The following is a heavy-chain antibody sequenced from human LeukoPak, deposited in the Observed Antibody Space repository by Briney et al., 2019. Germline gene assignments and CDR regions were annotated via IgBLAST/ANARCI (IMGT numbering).Heavy chain of an antibody. J-gene: IGHJ4*02. CDR1: AFTFKTYT. CDR2: ISTAGNLI. D-gene: IGHD5-24*01. Sequence: PGASLRLSCVASAFTFKTYTLNWVRQTPGKGLEWVPYISTAGNLINYADSVRGRFTISRDNAKNSLYLYMNSLTPEDTAVYYCARTVEGHFDFRGQGTQVTVSS. CDR3: ARTVEGHFDF. V-gene: IGHV3-21*01.